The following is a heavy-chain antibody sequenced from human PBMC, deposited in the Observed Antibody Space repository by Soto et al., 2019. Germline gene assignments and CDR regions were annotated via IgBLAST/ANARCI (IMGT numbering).Heavy chain of an antibody. CDR1: GYSISTGFN. CDR3: ARAVSDYYDSSGYPDY. J-gene: IGHJ4*02. D-gene: IGHD3-22*01. CDR2: IYHSGST. Sequence: SETLSLTCAVSGYSISTGFNWAWIRQPPGKGLEWIGSIYHSGSTYYNLSLKSRVTISSDASKNQISLKLSSVTAADTAVYYCARAVSDYYDSSGYPDYWGQGTLVTVSS. V-gene: IGHV4-38-2*01.